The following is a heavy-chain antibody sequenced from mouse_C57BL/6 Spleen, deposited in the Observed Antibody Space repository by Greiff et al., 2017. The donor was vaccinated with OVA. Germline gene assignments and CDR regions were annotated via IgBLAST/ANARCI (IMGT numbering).Heavy chain of an antibody. V-gene: IGHV1-80*01. CDR3: ARNYDAGYFDV. D-gene: IGHD2-4*01. CDR1: GYAFSSYW. Sequence: QVQLQQSGAELVKPGASVKISCKASGYAFSSYWMNWVKQRPGKGLEWIGQIYPGDGDTNYNGKFKGKATLTADESSSTAYMQLSSLTSEDSAVYFCARNYDAGYFDVWGTGTTVTVSS. J-gene: IGHJ1*03. CDR2: IYPGDGDT.